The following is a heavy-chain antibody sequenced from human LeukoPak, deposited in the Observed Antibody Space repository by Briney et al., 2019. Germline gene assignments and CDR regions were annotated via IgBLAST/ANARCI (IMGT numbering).Heavy chain of an antibody. J-gene: IGHJ4*02. Sequence: SETLSLTCTVSGGSISSGDYYWSWIRQPPGKGLEWIGYIYYSGSTYYNPSLKSRVTISVDTSKNQFSLKLSSVTAADTAVYYCARVGRGYDYSRARYFDYWGQGTLVTVSS. CDR1: GGSISSGDYY. CDR2: IYYSGST. V-gene: IGHV4-30-4*01. D-gene: IGHD5-12*01. CDR3: ARVGRGYDYSRARYFDY.